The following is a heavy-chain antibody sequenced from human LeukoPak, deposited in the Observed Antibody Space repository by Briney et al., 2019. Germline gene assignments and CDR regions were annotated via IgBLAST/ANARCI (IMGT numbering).Heavy chain of an antibody. CDR2: IYYSGST. CDR3: ARADRDPYYFDY. D-gene: IGHD3-10*01. CDR1: GGSISSYY. Sequence: KPSETLSLTCTVSGGSISSYYWSWIRQPPGKGLEWIGYIYYSGSTNYNPSLKSRVTISVDTSKNQFSLKLSSVTAADTAVYYCARADRDPYYFDYWGQGTLVTVSS. J-gene: IGHJ4*02. V-gene: IGHV4-59*01.